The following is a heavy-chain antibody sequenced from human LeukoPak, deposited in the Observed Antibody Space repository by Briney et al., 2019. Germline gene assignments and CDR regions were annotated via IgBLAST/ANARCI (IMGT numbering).Heavy chain of an antibody. D-gene: IGHD3-22*01. CDR3: ARTYYDGSAYYDY. J-gene: IGHJ4*02. CDR1: GGSISSITSDY. Sequence: SETLSLTCTVSGGSISSITSDYWSWIRQPPGKGLEWIGYIHYSGSTNYNPSLKSRVTISVDTSKSQFSLKLSSVTAADTAIYYCARTYYDGSAYYDYWGQGTLVTVSS. CDR2: IHYSGST. V-gene: IGHV4-61*01.